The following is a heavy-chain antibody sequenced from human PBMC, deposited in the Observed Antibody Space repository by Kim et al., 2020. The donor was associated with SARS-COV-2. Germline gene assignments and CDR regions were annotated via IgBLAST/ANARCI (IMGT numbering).Heavy chain of an antibody. V-gene: IGHV3-48*04. J-gene: IGHJ4*02. Sequence: GGSLRLSCAASGFTFSSYSMNWVRQAPGKGLEWVSYISSSSSTIYYADSVKGRFTISRDNAKNSLYLQMNSLRAEDTAVYYCARVGWGSSYYDILTGYHPIDYWGQGTLVTVSS. CDR2: ISSSSSTI. CDR1: GFTFSSYS. CDR3: ARVGWGSSYYDILTGYHPIDY. D-gene: IGHD3-9*01.